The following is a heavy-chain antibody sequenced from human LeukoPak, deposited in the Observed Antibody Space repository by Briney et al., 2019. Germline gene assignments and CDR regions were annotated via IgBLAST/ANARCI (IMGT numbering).Heavy chain of an antibody. J-gene: IGHJ3*02. CDR3: ASLPVTGAFDI. CDR1: GFTFSSYS. Sequence: PGGSLRLSCAASGFTFSSYSMNWVRQAPGKGLEWVSSISSSSSYIYYADSVKGRFTISRENAKNSLYLQMNSLRAEDTAVYYCASLPVTGAFDIWGQGTMVTVSS. D-gene: IGHD2-2*01. CDR2: ISSSSSYI. V-gene: IGHV3-21*01.